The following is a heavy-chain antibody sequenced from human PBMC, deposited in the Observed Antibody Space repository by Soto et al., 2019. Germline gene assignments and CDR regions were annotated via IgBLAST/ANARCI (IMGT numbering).Heavy chain of an antibody. D-gene: IGHD3-22*01. CDR2: IYPGDSDI. Sequence: PGVSLKISCTGSGYSFTSYWIGWVRQMPGKGLEWMGCIYPGDSDIRYSPSFQGQVTISADKSLSTAYLQWSSLGASDTAMYYCARSSYYDNGGYYFYYFDYWGQGTQVTVSS. V-gene: IGHV5-51*01. J-gene: IGHJ4*02. CDR1: GYSFTSYW. CDR3: ARSSYYDNGGYYFYYFDY.